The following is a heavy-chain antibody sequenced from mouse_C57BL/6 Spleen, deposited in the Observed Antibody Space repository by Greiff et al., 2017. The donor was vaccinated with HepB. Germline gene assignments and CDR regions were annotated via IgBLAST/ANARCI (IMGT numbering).Heavy chain of an antibody. CDR1: GYAFTNYL. CDR3: ARSGDYDALAGYFDV. CDR2: INPGSGGT. D-gene: IGHD2-4*01. V-gene: IGHV1-54*01. Sequence: VQLQESGAELVRPGTSVKVSCKASGYAFTNYLIEWVKQRPGQGLEWIGVINPGSGGTNYNEKFKGKATLTADKSSSTAYMQLSSLTSEDSAVYFCARSGDYDALAGYFDVWGTGTTVTVSS. J-gene: IGHJ1*03.